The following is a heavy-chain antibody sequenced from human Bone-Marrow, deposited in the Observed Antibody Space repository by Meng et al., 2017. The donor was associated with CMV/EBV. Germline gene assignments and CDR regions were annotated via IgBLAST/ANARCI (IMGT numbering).Heavy chain of an antibody. V-gene: IGHV3-30-3*01. D-gene: IGHD2-15*01. CDR3: ARGTGDCSGGTCYSDFDY. CDR1: GFTFSYYA. J-gene: IGHJ4*02. CDR2: ISNDGNNK. Sequence: GESLKISCAASGFTFSYYAMNWVRQAPGKGLEWVAVISNDGNNKYYTDSVKGRFTISRDNSENTLYLQMDSLRAEDTALYYCARGTGDCSGGTCYSDFDYWGQGTLFTVSS.